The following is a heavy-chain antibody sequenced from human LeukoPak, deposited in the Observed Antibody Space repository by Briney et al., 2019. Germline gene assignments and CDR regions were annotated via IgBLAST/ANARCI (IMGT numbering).Heavy chain of an antibody. Sequence: GAPVKVSCKASGYTFTSYGISWVRQAPGQGLEWMGWISAYNGNTNYAQKLQGRVTMTTDTSTSTTYMELRSLRSDDTAVYYCARDGGSSIAARVRKFDYWGQGTLVTVSS. D-gene: IGHD6-6*01. CDR1: GYTFTSYG. CDR2: ISAYNGNT. V-gene: IGHV1-18*01. CDR3: ARDGGSSIAARVRKFDY. J-gene: IGHJ4*02.